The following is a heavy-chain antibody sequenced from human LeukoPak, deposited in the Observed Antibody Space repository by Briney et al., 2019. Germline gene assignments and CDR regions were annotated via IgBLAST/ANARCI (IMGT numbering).Heavy chain of an antibody. CDR1: GFTFSSYA. CDR2: ISSSSSYI. Sequence: GGSLRLSCAASGFTFSSYAMSWVRQAPGKGLEWVSSISSSSSYIYYADSVKGRFTISRDNAKNSLYLQMNSLRAEDTAVYYCARDYYDSSGYYVYWGQGTLVTVSS. J-gene: IGHJ4*02. V-gene: IGHV3-21*01. D-gene: IGHD3-22*01. CDR3: ARDYYDSSGYYVY.